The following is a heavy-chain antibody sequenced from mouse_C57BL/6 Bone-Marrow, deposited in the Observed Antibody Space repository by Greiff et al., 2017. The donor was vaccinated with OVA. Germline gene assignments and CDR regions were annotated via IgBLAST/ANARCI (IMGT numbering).Heavy chain of an antibody. Sequence: EVQGVESGGGLVQSGRSLRLSCATSGFTFSDFYMEWVRQAPGKGLEWIAASRNKANDYTTEYSASVKGRFIVSRDTSQSILYLQMNALRAEDTAIYYCARGDGYGYAMDYWGQGTSVTVSS. CDR3: ARGDGYGYAMDY. CDR2: SRNKANDYTT. V-gene: IGHV7-1*01. J-gene: IGHJ4*01. CDR1: GFTFSDFY. D-gene: IGHD2-2*01.